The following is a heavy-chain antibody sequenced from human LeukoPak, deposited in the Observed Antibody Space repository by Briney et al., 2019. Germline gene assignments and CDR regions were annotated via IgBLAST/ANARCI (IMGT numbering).Heavy chain of an antibody. CDR1: GFTFSSYA. D-gene: IGHD6-13*01. CDR2: ISGSGGST. Sequence: GGSLRLSCAASGFTFSSYAMSWVRQAPGKELEWVSAISGSGGSTYYADSVKGRFTISRDNSKNTLYLQMNSLRAEDTAVYYCAKDLAADRPYNWFDPWGQGTLVTVSS. V-gene: IGHV3-23*01. J-gene: IGHJ5*02. CDR3: AKDLAADRPYNWFDP.